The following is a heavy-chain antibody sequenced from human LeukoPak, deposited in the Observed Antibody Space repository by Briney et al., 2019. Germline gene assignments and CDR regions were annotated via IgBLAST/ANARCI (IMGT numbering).Heavy chain of an antibody. Sequence: GGSLRLSCAASGFTFSSYAMHWVRQAPGKGLEWVAVISYDGSNKYYADSVKGRFTISRDNSKNTLYLQMNSLRAEDTAVYYCARDRQWLADYYFDYWGQGTLVTVSS. CDR1: GFTFSSYA. J-gene: IGHJ4*02. V-gene: IGHV3-30-3*01. D-gene: IGHD6-19*01. CDR2: ISYDGSNK. CDR3: ARDRQWLADYYFDY.